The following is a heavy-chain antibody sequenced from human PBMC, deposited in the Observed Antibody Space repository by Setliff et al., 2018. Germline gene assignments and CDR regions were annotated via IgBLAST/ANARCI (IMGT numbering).Heavy chain of an antibody. V-gene: IGHV3-7*03. CDR3: AKGGTHESDY. CDR2: INQDGGGE. Sequence: PGGSLRLSCAASGFTFSFHWMSWVRQAPDKGLEWVASINQDGGGESYVDSVKGRFTTSRDNAKNSLYLQMNSLRVEDTAVYYCAKGGTHESDYWGQGTLVTVSS. CDR1: GFTFSFHW. J-gene: IGHJ4*02. D-gene: IGHD3-16*01.